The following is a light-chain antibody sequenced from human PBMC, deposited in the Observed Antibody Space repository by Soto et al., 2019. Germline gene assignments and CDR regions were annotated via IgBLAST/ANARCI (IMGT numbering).Light chain of an antibody. J-gene: IGKJ1*01. CDR1: QSVSTN. Sequence: IVMTHAPATLSVSPGKRSTLSCRASQSVSTNLAWYQLKPGQAPRLLIYGASTRATGIPARFSGSGSGTEFTLTITSLQSEDFAVYFCQQYSNWPRTFGQGTKV. V-gene: IGKV3-15*01. CDR3: QQYSNWPRT. CDR2: GAS.